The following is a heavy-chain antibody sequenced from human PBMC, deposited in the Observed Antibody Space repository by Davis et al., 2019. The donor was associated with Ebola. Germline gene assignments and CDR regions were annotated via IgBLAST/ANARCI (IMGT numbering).Heavy chain of an antibody. J-gene: IGHJ6*02. CDR3: TRAIWSPRYGMDV. CDR2: IRSKAYGGTT. CDR1: GFTFGDYA. V-gene: IGHV3-49*04. Sequence: GESLKISCTASGFTFGDYAMSWVRQAPGKGLEWVGFIRSKAYGGTTEYAASVKGRFTISRDDSKSIAYLQMNSLKTEDTAVYYCTRAIWSPRYGMDVWGQGTTVTVSS. D-gene: IGHD3-3*01.